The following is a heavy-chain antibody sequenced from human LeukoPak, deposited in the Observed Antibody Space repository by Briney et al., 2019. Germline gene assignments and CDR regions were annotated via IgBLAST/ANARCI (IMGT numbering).Heavy chain of an antibody. CDR3: ARTEGYSSGWPDYYYYMDV. D-gene: IGHD6-19*01. CDR1: GFTFSSYG. Sequence: GGSLRLSCAASGFTFSSYGMHWVRQAPGKGLEWVAFIRYDGSNKYYADSVKGRFTISRDNAKNSLYLQMNSLRADDTAVYYCARTEGYSSGWPDYYYYMDVWGKGTTVTISS. CDR2: IRYDGSNK. V-gene: IGHV3-30*02. J-gene: IGHJ6*03.